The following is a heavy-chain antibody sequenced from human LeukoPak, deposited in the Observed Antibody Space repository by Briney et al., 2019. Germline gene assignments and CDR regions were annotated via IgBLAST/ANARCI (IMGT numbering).Heavy chain of an antibody. J-gene: IGHJ6*03. CDR2: IRHDESNK. D-gene: IGHD1-7*01. CDR3: AKELELRTYYYYYMDV. CDR1: GFVFSKNG. V-gene: IGHV3-30*02. Sequence: GGSLRLSCTTSGFVFSKNGMHWVRQAPGKGLEWVAFIRHDESNKYYADSAKGRFTISRDNSKKTLSLQMNSLRAEDTAVYYCAKELELRTYYYYYMDVWGKGTTVTVSS.